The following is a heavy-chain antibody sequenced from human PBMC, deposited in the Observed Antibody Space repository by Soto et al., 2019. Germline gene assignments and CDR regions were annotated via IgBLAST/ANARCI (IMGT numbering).Heavy chain of an antibody. V-gene: IGHV4-39*01. CDR2: VAYTGTT. CDR1: GDSIASHGSH. D-gene: IGHD2-15*01. J-gene: IGHJ4*02. CDR3: ARHRACNTACDFDH. Sequence: QLQLRESGPGLERPSETLSLSCFVSGDSIASHGSHWSWIRQSPGKGLEGIGTVAYTGTTYYPPPLRSRATVSADKSKNQFSLTLTSVTAADTAVYYCARHRACNTACDFDHWGQGALVTVSS.